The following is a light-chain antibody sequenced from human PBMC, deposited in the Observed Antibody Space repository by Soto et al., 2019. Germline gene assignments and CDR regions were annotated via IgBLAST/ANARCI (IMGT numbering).Light chain of an antibody. Sequence: EIVMTQSPATLSVSPGERATLSCRASQSIDNFVWYQQKPGQAPRLLIYSISTRANGIPARFSGSGSGTEFTLPISSLQSEDFAVYYCQQCSSWPYTFGQGTKLEIK. CDR3: QQCSSWPYT. CDR2: SIS. J-gene: IGKJ2*01. V-gene: IGKV3-15*01. CDR1: QSIDN.